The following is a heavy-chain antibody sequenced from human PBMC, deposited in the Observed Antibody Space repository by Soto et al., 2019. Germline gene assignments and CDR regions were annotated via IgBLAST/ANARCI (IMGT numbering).Heavy chain of an antibody. CDR1: GGTFSSYA. Sequence: QVQLVQSGAEVKKPGSSVKVSCRASGGTFSSYAIKWVRQAPGQGLEWMGGIIPVLGTEDYSQKFQGRGTITADESTSTAYMELSSLRSEDAAVYYCATGIAGDSSGYWVSWCQGTLVTVSS. CDR3: ATGIAGDSSGYWVS. V-gene: IGHV1-69*01. D-gene: IGHD3-22*01. CDR2: IIPVLGTE. J-gene: IGHJ5*02.